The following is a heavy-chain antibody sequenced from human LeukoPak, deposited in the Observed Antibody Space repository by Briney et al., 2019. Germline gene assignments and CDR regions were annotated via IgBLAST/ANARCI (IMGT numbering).Heavy chain of an antibody. CDR2: MNPNSGNT. J-gene: IGHJ6*03. CDR3: ARVVRTVAIAYYYYMDV. Sequence: ASVKVSCKASGGTFSSYAISWVRQATGQGLEWMGWMNPNSGNTGYAQKFQGRVTMTRNTSISTAYMELSSLRSEDTAVYYCARVVRTVAIAYYYYMDVWGEGTTVTISS. V-gene: IGHV1-8*02. D-gene: IGHD6-19*01. CDR1: GGTFSSYA.